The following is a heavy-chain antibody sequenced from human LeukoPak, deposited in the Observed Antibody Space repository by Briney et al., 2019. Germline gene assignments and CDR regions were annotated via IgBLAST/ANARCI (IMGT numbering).Heavy chain of an antibody. D-gene: IGHD6-19*01. J-gene: IGHJ5*02. CDR2: IYYSGST. V-gene: IGHV4-39*01. Sequence: GSLRLSCTASGFTLSSYEMSWIRQAPGKGLEWIGSIYYSGSTYYNPSLKSRVTISVDTSKNQFSLKLSSVTAADTAVYYCARQYSSGWYIGEYNWFDPWGLGTLVTVSS. CDR3: ARQYSSGWYIGEYNWFDP. CDR1: GFTLSSYE.